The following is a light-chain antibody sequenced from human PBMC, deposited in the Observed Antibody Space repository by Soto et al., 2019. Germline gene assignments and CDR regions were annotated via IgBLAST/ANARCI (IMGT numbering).Light chain of an antibody. J-gene: IGKJ1*01. CDR3: QKYNRTPRT. CDR1: QDISAH. CDR2: EAS. Sequence: DFQMTQSPSSLSASVGDRVTITCRASQDISAHLAWYQHKPGKVPKLLIYEASTLQSGVPSRFSGSGSGTDFTLTISSLQPEDVATYYCQKYNRTPRTFGQGNKLELK. V-gene: IGKV1-27*01.